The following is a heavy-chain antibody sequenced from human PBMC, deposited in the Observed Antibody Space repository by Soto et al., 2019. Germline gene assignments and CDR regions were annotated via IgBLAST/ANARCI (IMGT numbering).Heavy chain of an antibody. Sequence: QVQLVQSGGGLVRPGGSLRLSCEASGFIVSDYYMAWIRQAPGKGLEWVSYISGSGDTIYYADSVKGRFTISRDSAKDSLYLQMNTLRDEDTAIYYCARLGQFDFWGQGTVVTVSS. CDR2: ISGSGDTI. V-gene: IGHV3-11*01. CDR1: GFIVSDYY. J-gene: IGHJ4*02. CDR3: ARLGQFDF.